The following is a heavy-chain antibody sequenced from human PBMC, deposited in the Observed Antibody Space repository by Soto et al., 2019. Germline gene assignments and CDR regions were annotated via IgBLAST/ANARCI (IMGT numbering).Heavy chain of an antibody. J-gene: IGHJ4*02. D-gene: IGHD1-26*01. CDR3: AGIYSGSPGGTLRY. CDR2: IYYSGST. V-gene: IGHV4-31*03. CDR1: GGSISSGGYY. Sequence: SETRSLTCTVSGGSISSGGYYWSWIRQHPGKGLEWIGYIYYSGSTYYNPSLKSRVTISVDTSKNQFSLKLSSVTAADTAVYYCAGIYSGSPGGTLRYWGQGTLVTVSS.